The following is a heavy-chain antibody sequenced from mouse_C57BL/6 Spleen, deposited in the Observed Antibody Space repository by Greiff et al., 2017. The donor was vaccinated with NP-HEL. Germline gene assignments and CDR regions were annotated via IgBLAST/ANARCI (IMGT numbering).Heavy chain of an antibody. CDR3: ARGGRQLDY. CDR2: ISDGGSYT. J-gene: IGHJ2*01. CDR1: GFTFSSYA. D-gene: IGHD3-2*01. V-gene: IGHV5-4*03. Sequence: EVMLVESGGGLVKPGGSLKLSCAASGFTFSSYAMSWVRQTPEKRLEWVATISDGGSYTYYPDNVKGRFTISRDNAKNNLYLQMSHLKSEDTAMYYCARGGRQLDYWGQGTTLTVSS.